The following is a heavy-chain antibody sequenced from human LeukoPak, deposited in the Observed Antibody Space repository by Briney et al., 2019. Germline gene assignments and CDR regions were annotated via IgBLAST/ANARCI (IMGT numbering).Heavy chain of an antibody. Sequence: GGSLRLSCAASGFTFSSYAMSWVRQAPGKGLEWVSVISVSSGTTYYADSVKGRFTISRDNSESTLYLQMNSLRAEDTATYYCAKERLVSHTAGFDSWGQGTLVTVSS. J-gene: IGHJ4*02. V-gene: IGHV3-23*01. CDR2: ISVSSGTT. CDR1: GFTFSSYA. D-gene: IGHD2-8*02. CDR3: AKERLVSHTAGFDS.